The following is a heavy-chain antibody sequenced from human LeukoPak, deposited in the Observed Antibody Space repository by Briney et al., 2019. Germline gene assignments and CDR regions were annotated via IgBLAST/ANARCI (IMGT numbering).Heavy chain of an antibody. CDR2: ISGTGANT. V-gene: IGHV3-23*01. CDR1: GFTFSSYA. D-gene: IGHD2-21*02. Sequence: GGSLRLSCAASGFTFSSYAMSWVRQAPGKGLEWVSGISGTGANTYYTDSVQGRFTTSRDNSKNTLYLQMNSLRADGAATYYCAKTRDSDIYFFDYWGQGTLVTVSS. J-gene: IGHJ4*02. CDR3: AKTRDSDIYFFDY.